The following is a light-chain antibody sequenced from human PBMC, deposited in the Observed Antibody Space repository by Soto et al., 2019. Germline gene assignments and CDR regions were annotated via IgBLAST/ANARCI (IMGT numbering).Light chain of an antibody. V-gene: IGLV1-40*01. Sequence: QPVLTQPPSVSGAPGQRVTISCTGSNSNLGAGYDVHWYHQLPGTAPKLLIYGNSNRPSGVPDRFSGSKSGTSASLAITGLQAEDEADYYCQSYDSSLSGVVFGGGTKLTVL. CDR1: NSNLGAGYD. CDR3: QSYDSSLSGVV. CDR2: GNS. J-gene: IGLJ2*01.